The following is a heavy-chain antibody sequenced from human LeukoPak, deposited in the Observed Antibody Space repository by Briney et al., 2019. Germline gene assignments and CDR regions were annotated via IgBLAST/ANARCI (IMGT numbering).Heavy chain of an antibody. V-gene: IGHV5-51*01. CDR1: GYSLINHW. CDR3: ARQGSYDNSGYSFDY. D-gene: IGHD3-22*01. Sequence: GESLKISCKASGYSLINHWIGWVRQMPGKGLDWMGIIYPGNADATYSPSFQGQVTISADKSTTTVYLQWSSLRASDTAMYYCARQGSYDNSGYSFDYWGQGTLVTVSS. CDR2: IYPGNADA. J-gene: IGHJ4*02.